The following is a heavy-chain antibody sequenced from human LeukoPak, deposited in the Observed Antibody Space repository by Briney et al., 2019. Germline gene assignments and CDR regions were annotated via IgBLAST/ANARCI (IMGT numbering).Heavy chain of an antibody. CDR3: VRDQSSRQGRSGDM. CDR2: ISTYIGNT. V-gene: IGHV1-18*01. J-gene: IGHJ3*02. CDR1: GYTFTNYG. D-gene: IGHD3-10*01. Sequence: ASVKVSCKASGYTFTNYGVSWVRQAPGQGLEWMGWISTYIGNTNYAQKFQGRVTMTKDTSTSTAYMELRSLRSDDTAVYYCVRDQSSRQGRSGDMWGQGTMVTVSS.